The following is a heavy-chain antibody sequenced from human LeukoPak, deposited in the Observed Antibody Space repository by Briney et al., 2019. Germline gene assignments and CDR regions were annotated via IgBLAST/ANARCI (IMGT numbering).Heavy chain of an antibody. CDR1: GGSISSSSYY. CDR2: FYYSGST. D-gene: IGHD3-16*02. J-gene: IGHJ4*02. Sequence: PSETLSLTYTVSGGSISSSSYYWGSIRQPPGKGLEWIGTFYYSGSTYYNPSLKSRVTVSVDTYKNQFTLNLSSVTAADTAVYHCERHSPSYDYVWGSYRYTPSYYFDYWGQGTLVTVSS. V-gene: IGHV4-39*01. CDR3: ERHSPSYDYVWGSYRYTPSYYFDY.